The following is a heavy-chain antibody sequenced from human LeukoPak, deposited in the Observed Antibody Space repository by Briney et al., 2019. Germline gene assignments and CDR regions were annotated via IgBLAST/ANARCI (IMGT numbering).Heavy chain of an antibody. CDR2: ISSSSS. CDR1: GFTFSDYS. Sequence: PGGSLRLSCAASGFTFSDYSMNWVRQAPGKGLEWVSSISSSSSYYADSVKGRFTISRDNAKNSLYLQMNSLRTADTAVYYCTRGSFRGYSYGLPPDYWGQGALVTVSS. J-gene: IGHJ4*02. V-gene: IGHV3-21*01. CDR3: TRGSFRGYSYGLPPDY. D-gene: IGHD5-18*01.